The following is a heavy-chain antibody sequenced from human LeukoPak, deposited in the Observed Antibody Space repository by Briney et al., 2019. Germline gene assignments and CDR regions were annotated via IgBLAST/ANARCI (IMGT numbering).Heavy chain of an antibody. CDR3: AKTTDCSGSSCYAAGGY. J-gene: IGHJ4*02. D-gene: IGHD2-2*01. V-gene: IGHV3-23*01. Sequence: PGGSLRLSCAASGFTFSSYAMSWVRQAPGKGLEWVSAISGSGGSAFYADSVKGRFTISRDNSKNTLYLQMNSLRAEDTAVYYCAKTTDCSGSSCYAAGGYWGQGTLVSVFS. CDR2: ISGSGGSA. CDR1: GFTFSSYA.